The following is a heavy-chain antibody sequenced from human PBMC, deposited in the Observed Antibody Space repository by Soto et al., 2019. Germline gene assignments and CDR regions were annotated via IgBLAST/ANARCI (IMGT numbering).Heavy chain of an antibody. J-gene: IGHJ5*02. D-gene: IGHD6-19*01. CDR2: INVGNGNT. Sequence: QVQLVQSGAEEKKPGASVKVSCKASGYTFTSYAMHWVRQAPGQRLEWMGWINVGNGNTKYSQKFQGRVTISRDTSASTAYMELSSLRPEDTAVYYCARGIIAVSGPNWFDPWGQGTLVTVSS. V-gene: IGHV1-3*05. CDR1: GYTFTSYA. CDR3: ARGIIAVSGPNWFDP.